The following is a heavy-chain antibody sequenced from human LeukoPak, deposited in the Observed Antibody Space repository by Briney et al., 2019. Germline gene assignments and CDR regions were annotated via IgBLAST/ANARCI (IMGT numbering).Heavy chain of an antibody. Sequence: SETLSLTCTVSGGSISSSSYYWGWIRQLPGKGLEWIGSIYYSGSTYYNPSLKSRVTISVDTSKNQFSLKLSSVTAADTAVYYCPYSSSWYDYWGQGTLVTVSS. CDR1: GGSISSSSYY. CDR3: PYSSSWYDY. J-gene: IGHJ4*02. D-gene: IGHD6-13*01. CDR2: IYYSGST. V-gene: IGHV4-39*01.